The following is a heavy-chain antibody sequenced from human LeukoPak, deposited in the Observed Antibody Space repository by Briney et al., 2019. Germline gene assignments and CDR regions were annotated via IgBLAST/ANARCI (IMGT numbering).Heavy chain of an antibody. CDR2: ISGSATST. Sequence: GGTLRLYCAVSGITFSSFGMSWVRQAPGRGLEWVSAISGSATSTHYADSVKGRFTISRDNSKNTLYLQMNSLRAEDTAVYYCSRDPRNNDYWGQGTLVTVSS. CDR1: GITFSSFG. V-gene: IGHV3-23*01. J-gene: IGHJ4*02. CDR3: SRDPRNNDY.